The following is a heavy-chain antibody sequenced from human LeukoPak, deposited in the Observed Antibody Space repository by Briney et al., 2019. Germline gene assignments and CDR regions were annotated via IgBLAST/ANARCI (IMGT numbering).Heavy chain of an antibody. J-gene: IGHJ6*03. D-gene: IGHD3-3*01. Sequence: SVKVSCKASGGTFSSYAISWVRQAPGQGLEWMGGIIPIFGTANYAQKFQGRVTITADESTSTAYMELSSLRSEDTAVYYCARASITIFGVVTFLYYYYMDVWGKETTVTVSS. CDR2: IIPIFGTA. CDR3: ARASITIFGVVTFLYYYYMDV. V-gene: IGHV1-69*13. CDR1: GGTFSSYA.